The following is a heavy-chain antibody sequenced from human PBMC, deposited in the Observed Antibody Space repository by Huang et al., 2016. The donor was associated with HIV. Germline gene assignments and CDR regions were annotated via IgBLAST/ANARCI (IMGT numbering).Heavy chain of an antibody. CDR1: GFTFTNYA. CDR3: ARPQGDKVRGIIRSYYYYYGMDV. V-gene: IGHV3-21*06. D-gene: IGHD3-10*01. Sequence: EVQLVESGGGLVKPGGSLRLSCVASGFTFTNYAMNWVRQAPGKGLEGVSAIGRSIRYKYDADAVKGRFTISRDDAKNSLYLQRNSRRAEDTAVYYCARPQGDKVRGIIRSYYYYYGMDVWGRGTTVTVSS. J-gene: IGHJ6*02. CDR2: IGRSIRYK.